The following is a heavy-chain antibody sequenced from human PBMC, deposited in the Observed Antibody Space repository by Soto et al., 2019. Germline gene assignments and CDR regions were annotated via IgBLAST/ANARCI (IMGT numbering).Heavy chain of an antibody. Sequence: ASVKVSCKASGGTFSSYAISWVRQAPGQGLEWMGGIIPIFGTANYAQKFQGRVTITADESTSTAYMELSSLRSEDTAVYYCARGPNWNYYYYYMDVWGKGTTVTVSS. CDR2: IIPIFGTA. D-gene: IGHD1-20*01. CDR1: GGTFSSYA. J-gene: IGHJ6*03. V-gene: IGHV1-69*13. CDR3: ARGPNWNYYYYYMDV.